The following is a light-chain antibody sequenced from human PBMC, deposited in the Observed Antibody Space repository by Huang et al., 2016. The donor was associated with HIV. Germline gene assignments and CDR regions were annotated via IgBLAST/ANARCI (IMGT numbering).Light chain of an antibody. CDR1: QSVVHSANNKNY. V-gene: IGKV4-1*01. CDR2: WPS. J-gene: IGKJ2*01. CDR3: QQYYIAPFT. Sequence: DIVLTQSPDSLAVSLVERATITCKSRQSVVHSANNKNYLAWFQQRPGQPPRLLLYWPSTRESGVPDRFRGGGSGSDFTLTISRLQADDVAVYYCQQYYIAPFTFGQGTKLEI.